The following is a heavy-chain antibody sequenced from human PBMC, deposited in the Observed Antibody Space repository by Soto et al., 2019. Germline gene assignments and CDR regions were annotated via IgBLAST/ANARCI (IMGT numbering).Heavy chain of an antibody. CDR3: ARGHYDCWSGYSARGTADV. CDR1: GFPFSSYE. Sequence: GGTLRLSCAASGFPFSSYEMNWDRQAPAQGLEWVSYICSSERTIYYGDSVKGRFTISRDNAKNSLYLQMNSLRAEDTAVYYCARGHYDCWSGYSARGTADVWGQGTTVTVSS. J-gene: IGHJ6*02. CDR2: ICSSERTI. D-gene: IGHD3-3*01. V-gene: IGHV3-48*03.